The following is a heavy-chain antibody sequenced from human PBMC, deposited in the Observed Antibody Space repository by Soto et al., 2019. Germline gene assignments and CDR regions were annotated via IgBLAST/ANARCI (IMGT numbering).Heavy chain of an antibody. Sequence: GESLKISCKGSGYTFTDYWIGWVRQLPGKGLEWMGIIYPGDSDTRYSPSFQGHVTITVDKSTNTAYLQWNTLRASDTAMYYCTRNTNHFRYCYSLMAVCAQGTPFTAS. V-gene: IGHV5-51*01. CDR3: TRNTNHFRYCYSLMAV. J-gene: IGHJ6*02. CDR2: IYPGDSDT. D-gene: IGHD2-2*01. CDR1: GYTFTDYW.